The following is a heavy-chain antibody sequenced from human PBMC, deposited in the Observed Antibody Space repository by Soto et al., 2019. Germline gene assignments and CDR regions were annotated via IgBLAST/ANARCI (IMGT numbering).Heavy chain of an antibody. CDR1: GASIGSYY. D-gene: IGHD4-17*01. CDR3: ARSQTTVTSYDY. V-gene: IGHV4-59*12. CDR2: ISHSGST. Sequence: SETLSLTCTVSGASIGSYYWSWIRHPPGKGLEWIGYISHSGSTYYNPSLKSRVNISVDRSKNQFSLKLSSVAAADTAVYYCARSQTTVTSYDYWGQGTLVTVSS. J-gene: IGHJ4*02.